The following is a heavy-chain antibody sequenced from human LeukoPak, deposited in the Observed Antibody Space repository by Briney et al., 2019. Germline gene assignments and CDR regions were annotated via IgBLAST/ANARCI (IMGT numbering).Heavy chain of an antibody. Sequence: GGSLRLSCAASGFTFSTYAMSWVRQAPGKGLEWVSSISGSGGSTYYADSVKGRFTISRDNSKNTLYLQMNSLRAEDTAVYYCVGSHDFWSGSGYWGQGTLVTVAS. CDR3: VGSHDFWSGSGY. CDR2: ISGSGGST. CDR1: GFTFSTYA. J-gene: IGHJ4*02. V-gene: IGHV3-23*01. D-gene: IGHD3-3*01.